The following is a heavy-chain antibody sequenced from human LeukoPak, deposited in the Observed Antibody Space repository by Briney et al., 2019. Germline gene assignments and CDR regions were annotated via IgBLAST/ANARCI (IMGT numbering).Heavy chain of an antibody. CDR2: ISGIGGAT. Sequence: GGSLRLSCAASGFTFSSYAMSWVRQAPGKGLEWVSAISGIGGATYYADPVKGRFTISRDNSKNTLYLQMNSLRTEDTAVYYCAKVPVFSLTISEVVTDDAFDIWGQGTIVTVSS. CDR3: AKVPVFSLTISEVVTDDAFDI. V-gene: IGHV3-23*01. D-gene: IGHD3-3*01. CDR1: GFTFSSYA. J-gene: IGHJ3*02.